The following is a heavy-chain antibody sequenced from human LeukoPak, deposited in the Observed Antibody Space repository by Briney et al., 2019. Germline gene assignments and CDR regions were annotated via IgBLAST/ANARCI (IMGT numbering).Heavy chain of an antibody. CDR1: GGSISSYY. CDR3: ARAGYGSGSTSFDY. V-gene: IGHV4-4*07. D-gene: IGHD3-10*01. J-gene: IGHJ4*02. Sequence: SETLSLTCSVSGGSISSYYWSWIRQPAGKGLEWIGRIYTSGSTNYNPSLKSRVTISVDTSKNQFSLKLSSVTAADTAVYYCARAGYGSGSTSFDYWGQGTLVTVSS. CDR2: IYTSGST.